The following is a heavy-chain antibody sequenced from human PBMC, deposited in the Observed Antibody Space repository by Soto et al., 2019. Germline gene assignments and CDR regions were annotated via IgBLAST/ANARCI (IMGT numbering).Heavy chain of an antibody. D-gene: IGHD3-22*01. CDR3: ASYVSGYYYGPFDY. CDR1: GFSFSNDN. CDR2: IISSGSFI. Sequence: GGSLRLSCAASGFSFSNDNMNWIRQAPGKGLEWVPSIISSGSFIYYADSVKGRFTISRDNSKNTLYLQMNSLRAEDTAVYYCASYVSGYYYGPFDYWGQGTLVTVSS. V-gene: IGHV3-21*01. J-gene: IGHJ4*02.